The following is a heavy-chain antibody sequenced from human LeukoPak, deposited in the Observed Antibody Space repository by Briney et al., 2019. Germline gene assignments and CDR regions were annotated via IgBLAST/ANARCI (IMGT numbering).Heavy chain of an antibody. V-gene: IGHV1-24*01. Sequence: ASVKVSCKVSGYTHTVLFMHGVRPAPGKGGEWVGSLYPEDGETIYAQKFQGRVTLTEATSTDPAYMELSSLRSEDPAVYYCASDSSICTARYDAFDSWGQGTMVTVSS. CDR1: GYTHTVLF. CDR3: ASDSSICTARYDAFDS. D-gene: IGHD6-13*01. J-gene: IGHJ3*02. CDR2: LYPEDGET.